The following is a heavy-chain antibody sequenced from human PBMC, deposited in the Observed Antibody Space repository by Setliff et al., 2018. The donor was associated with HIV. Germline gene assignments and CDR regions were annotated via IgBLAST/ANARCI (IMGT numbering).Heavy chain of an antibody. CDR1: GGSISSGGYY. D-gene: IGHD6-13*01. J-gene: IGHJ4*02. CDR3: ATRPAGSYWYGVFDF. Sequence: SETLSLTCAVSGGSISSGGYYWSWIRQHPGKGLEWIGYIYYSGSTYYDPSLKSRVTISIDTSKNQFSLKLNSMTAADTAVYYCATRPAGSYWYGVFDFWGRGMLVTVSS. V-gene: IGHV4-31*11. CDR2: IYYSGST.